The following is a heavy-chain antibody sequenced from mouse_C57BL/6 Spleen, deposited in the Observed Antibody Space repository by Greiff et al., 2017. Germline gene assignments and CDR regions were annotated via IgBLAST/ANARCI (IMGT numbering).Heavy chain of an antibody. J-gene: IGHJ4*01. V-gene: IGHV7-3*01. CDR3: ASPRWLLPYYAMDY. Sequence: EVQGVESGGGLVQPGGSLSLSCAASGFTFTDYYMSWVRQPPGKALEWLGFIRNKANGYTTEYSASVKGRFTISRDNSQSILYLQMNALRAEDSATYYCASPRWLLPYYAMDYWGQGTSVTVSS. CDR1: GFTFTDYY. D-gene: IGHD2-3*01. CDR2: IRNKANGYTT.